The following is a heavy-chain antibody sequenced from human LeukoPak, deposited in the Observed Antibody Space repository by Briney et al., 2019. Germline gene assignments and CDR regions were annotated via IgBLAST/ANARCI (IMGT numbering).Heavy chain of an antibody. V-gene: IGHV1-8*01. CDR2: MNPNSGNT. Sequence: ASVTVSFKASGYTFTSYDINWVRQAPGQGLEWMGWMNPNSGNTGYAQKFQGRVTMTRNTSITTAYMELSSLRSEDTAVYYCAGWNIAAGGSGGDYWGQGTLVTVSS. D-gene: IGHD6-13*01. CDR3: AGWNIAAGGSGGDY. J-gene: IGHJ4*02. CDR1: GYTFTSYD.